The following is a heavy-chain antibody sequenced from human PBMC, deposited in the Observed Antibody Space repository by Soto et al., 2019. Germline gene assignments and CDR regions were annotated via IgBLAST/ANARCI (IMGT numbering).Heavy chain of an antibody. CDR2: IYSGGST. V-gene: IGHV3-53*04. J-gene: IGHJ3*02. Sequence: HPGGSLRLSCAASGFTVSSNYMSWVRQAPGKGLEWVSVIYSGGSTYYADSVKGRFTISRHNSKNTLYLQMNSLRAEDTAVYYCARGCGVADDHXAFDIWGQGTMVTVSS. D-gene: IGHD6-19*01. CDR3: ARGCGVADDHXAFDI. CDR1: GFTVSSNY.